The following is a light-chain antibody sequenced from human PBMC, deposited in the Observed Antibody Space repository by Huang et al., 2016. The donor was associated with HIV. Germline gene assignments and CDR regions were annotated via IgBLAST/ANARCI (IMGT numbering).Light chain of an antibody. CDR1: QSVGTS. CDR3: QQRSNWRGYT. Sequence: EIVLTQSPATLSLSPGERATLSCRASQSVGTSLAWYQQTPGQAPRPLIYAASISATGIPARFSASGSGTDFTLTISSLEPEDFALYFCQQRSNWRGYTFGQGTKLDI. J-gene: IGKJ2*01. CDR2: AAS. V-gene: IGKV3-11*01.